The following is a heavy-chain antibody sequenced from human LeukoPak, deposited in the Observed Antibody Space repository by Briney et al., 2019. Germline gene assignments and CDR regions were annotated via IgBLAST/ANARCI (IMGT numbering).Heavy chain of an antibody. J-gene: IGHJ4*02. D-gene: IGHD5-18*01. CDR2: FIYSENI. Sequence: PSETLSLTCTVSGGSISSYHWSWIRQPPGKGLEWIGYFIYSENINYNASLKSRVTISVDTSKNQFSLRLSSVTAADTAVYYCARGQKYRSGYTVTELGSGYFNYWGQGPLVTVSS. CDR3: ARGQKYRSGYTVTELGSGYFNY. CDR1: GGSISSYH. V-gene: IGHV4-59*01.